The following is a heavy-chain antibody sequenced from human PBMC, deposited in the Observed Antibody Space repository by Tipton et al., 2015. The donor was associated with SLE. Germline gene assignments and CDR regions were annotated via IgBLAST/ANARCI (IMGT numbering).Heavy chain of an antibody. CDR1: GFTVSSNY. Sequence: GSLRLSCAASGFTVSSNYMSWVRQAPGKGLEWVSVIYSGGSTYYADSVKGRFTISRDNSKNTLYLQMNSLRAEDTAVYYCARVLSPYYYYMDVWGKGTTVTVSS. CDR3: ARVLSPYYYYMDV. V-gene: IGHV3-53*01. J-gene: IGHJ6*03. CDR2: IYSGGST.